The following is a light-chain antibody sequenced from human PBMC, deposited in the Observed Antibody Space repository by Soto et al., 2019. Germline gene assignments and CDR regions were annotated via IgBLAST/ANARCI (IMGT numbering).Light chain of an antibody. CDR3: QQYSTYPLT. J-gene: IGKJ4*01. V-gene: IGKV1-5*03. CDR2: KAS. CDR1: QTISTW. Sequence: DIHMSQSPSTLSASVGDSVTITCRASQTISTWLAWYQQKPGKAPNLLIYKASILEGGVPSRFSGSGSGTEFTLSISGLQPDDSAIYYCQQYSTYPLTFGGGTKVDIK.